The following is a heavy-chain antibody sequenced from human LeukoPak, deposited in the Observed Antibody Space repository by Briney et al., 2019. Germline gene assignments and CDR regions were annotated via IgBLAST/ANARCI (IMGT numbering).Heavy chain of an antibody. CDR3: ASGYCSSTSCLPDY. Sequence: GGSLRLSCAASGFTFSSYWMHWVRQAPGKGLVWVSRIKSDGSSTIYADSVKGRFTISRDNAKNTLYLQTNSLRAEDTAVYYCASGYCSSTSCLPDYWGQGTLVTVSS. J-gene: IGHJ4*02. V-gene: IGHV3-74*01. CDR1: GFTFSSYW. CDR2: IKSDGSST. D-gene: IGHD2-2*01.